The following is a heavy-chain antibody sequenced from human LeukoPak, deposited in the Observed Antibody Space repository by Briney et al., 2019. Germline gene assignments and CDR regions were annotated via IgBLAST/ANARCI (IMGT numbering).Heavy chain of an antibody. V-gene: IGHV4-30-2*01. CDR1: GGSISSGGYS. CDR2: IYHSGST. CDR3: ARVTMVRGDKGNWFDP. Sequence: PSQTLSLTCAVSGGSISSGGYSWSWIRQPPGKGLEWIGYIYHSGSTYYNPSLKSRVTISVDRSKNQFSLKLSSVTAADTAVYYCARVTMVRGDKGNWFDPWGQGTLVTVSS. D-gene: IGHD3-10*01. J-gene: IGHJ5*02.